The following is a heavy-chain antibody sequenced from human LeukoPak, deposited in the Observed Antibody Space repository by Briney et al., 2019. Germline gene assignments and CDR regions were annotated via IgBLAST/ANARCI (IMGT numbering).Heavy chain of an antibody. Sequence: GGSLRLSCAASGFTFSSYWMSWVRQAPGKGLEWVANIKQDGSEKYYVDSVKGRFTISRDNAKNSLYLQMNSLRAEDTAVYYCARVVMVRGVTIRYFDYWGQGTLVTVSS. CDR1: GFTFSSYW. CDR2: IKQDGSEK. CDR3: ARVVMVRGVTIRYFDY. D-gene: IGHD3-10*01. J-gene: IGHJ4*02. V-gene: IGHV3-7*01.